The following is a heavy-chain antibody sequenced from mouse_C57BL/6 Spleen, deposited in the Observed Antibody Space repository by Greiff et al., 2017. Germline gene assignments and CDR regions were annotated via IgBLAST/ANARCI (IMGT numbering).Heavy chain of an antibody. D-gene: IGHD1-3*01. V-gene: IGHV1-61*01. CDR1: GYTFTSYW. CDR3: ARSGGPFYFDY. Sequence: QVQLQQPGAELVRPGSSVKLSCKASGYTFTSYWMDWVKQRPGQGLEWIGNIYPSDSETHYNQKFKDKATLTVDKSSSTAYMPLSSLTSEDSAVYYCARSGGPFYFDYWGQGTTLTVSS. J-gene: IGHJ2*01. CDR2: IYPSDSET.